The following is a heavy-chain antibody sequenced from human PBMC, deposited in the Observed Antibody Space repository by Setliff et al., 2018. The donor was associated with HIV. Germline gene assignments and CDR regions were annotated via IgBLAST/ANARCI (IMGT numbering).Heavy chain of an antibody. D-gene: IGHD2-15*01. CDR3: AKDGISGGAYPPYYFDY. CDR2: ISSSDSTI. J-gene: IGHJ4*01. Sequence: GGSLRLSCAASGFAFSTYEMNWVRQAPGKGLEWVAYISSSDSTIYYADSVKGRFTIYRDNAKNSLYLQIDSLRVEDTAVYYCAKDGISGGAYPPYYFDYWGHGTLVTVSS. CDR1: GFAFSTYE. V-gene: IGHV3-48*03.